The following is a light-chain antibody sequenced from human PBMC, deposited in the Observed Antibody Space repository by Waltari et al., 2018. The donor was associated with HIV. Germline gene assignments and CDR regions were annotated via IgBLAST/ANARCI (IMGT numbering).Light chain of an antibody. V-gene: IGKV3-15*01. Sequence: EIVMTQSPATLSVSPGEKVTLSCRASQSVSSNLAWYQQKPGQAPGLLLYGASTRAAGIPARFSGSGAGREFTRSISSLQSEDFAVYYCQQYHNWPRTFGQGTKVEI. J-gene: IGKJ1*01. CDR3: QQYHNWPRT. CDR2: GAS. CDR1: QSVSSN.